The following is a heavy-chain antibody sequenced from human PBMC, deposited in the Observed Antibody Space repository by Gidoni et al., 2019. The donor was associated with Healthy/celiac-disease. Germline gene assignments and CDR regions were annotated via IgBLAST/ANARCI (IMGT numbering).Heavy chain of an antibody. CDR3: AREVVVVAATPGYGMDV. D-gene: IGHD2-15*01. J-gene: IGHJ6*02. Sequence: EVQLVESGGGLVQPGGSLRRSCAASGFTFSSYWMSWVRQATGKGLEWVANIKQEGSEKYYVDSVKGRFTISRDNAKNSLYLQMNSLRAEDTAVYYCAREVVVVAATPGYGMDVWGQGTTVTVSS. CDR2: IKQEGSEK. CDR1: GFTFSSYW. V-gene: IGHV3-7*01.